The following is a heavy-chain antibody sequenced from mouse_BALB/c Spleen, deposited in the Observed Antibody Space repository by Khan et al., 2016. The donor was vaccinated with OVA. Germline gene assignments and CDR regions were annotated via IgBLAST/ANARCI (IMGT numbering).Heavy chain of an antibody. Sequence: VQLQQSGSELVRPGALVKLSCKASGFNIKDYYMNWVKQRPEQGLEWIGWIDPENGNTIYDPKFQGKASITADTSSNTAYLQLSSLTSEDTAFYFWPRSILLYFDFWDQGTTLTVSS. CDR2: IDPENGNT. CDR3: PRSILLYFDF. J-gene: IGHJ2*01. CDR1: GFNIKDYY. V-gene: IGHV14-1*02. D-gene: IGHD2-3*01.